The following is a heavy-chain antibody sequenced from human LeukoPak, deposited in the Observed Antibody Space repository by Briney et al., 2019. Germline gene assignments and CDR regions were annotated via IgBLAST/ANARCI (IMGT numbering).Heavy chain of an antibody. D-gene: IGHD5-24*01. J-gene: IGHJ4*02. CDR1: GFTFSSYA. CDR2: ISYDGSNK. V-gene: IGHV3-30-3*02. CDR3: AKPQWLSGDYFDY. Sequence: GRSLRLSCAASGFTFSSYAMHWVRQAPGKGLEWVAVISYDGSNKYYADSVKGRFTISRDNSKNTLYLQMNSLRAEDTAVYYSAKPQWLSGDYFDYWGQGTLVTVSS.